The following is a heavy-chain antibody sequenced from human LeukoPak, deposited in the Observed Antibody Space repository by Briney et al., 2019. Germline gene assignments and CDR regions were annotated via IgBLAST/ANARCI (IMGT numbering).Heavy chain of an antibody. CDR3: ARVLGGGYDYFYFDY. CDR1: SGSISSGGYY. Sequence: SETLSLTCTVSSGSISSGGYYWSWIRQHPGKGLEWIGYIYYSGSTYYNPSLKSRVTISVDTSKNQFSLKLSSVTAADTAVYYCARVLGGGYDYFYFDYWGQGTLVTVSS. CDR2: IYYSGST. V-gene: IGHV4-31*03. J-gene: IGHJ4*02. D-gene: IGHD5-12*01.